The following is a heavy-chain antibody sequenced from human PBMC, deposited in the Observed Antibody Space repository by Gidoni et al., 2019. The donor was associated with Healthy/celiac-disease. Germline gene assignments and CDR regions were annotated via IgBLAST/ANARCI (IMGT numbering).Heavy chain of an antibody. CDR1: GGSISRSSYY. J-gene: IGHJ3*02. CDR2: IYYSGST. Sequence: QLQLQESGPGLVKPSETLSLTCTVSGGSISRSSYYWGWIRQPPGKGLEWIGSIYYSGSTYYNPSLKSRVTISVDTSKNQFSLKLSSVTAADTAVYYCARRAYYYDSSEADAFDIWGQGTMVTVSS. V-gene: IGHV4-39*01. D-gene: IGHD3-22*01. CDR3: ARRAYYYDSSEADAFDI.